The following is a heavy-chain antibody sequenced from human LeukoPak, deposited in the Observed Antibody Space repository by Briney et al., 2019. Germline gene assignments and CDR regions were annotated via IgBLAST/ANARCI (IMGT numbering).Heavy chain of an antibody. CDR3: ARDVNYYYYMDV. Sequence: PSETLSLTCTVSGGSISSYYWSWIRQPPGKGLEWIGYIYYSGSTNYNPSLKSRVTISVDTSKNQFSLKLSSVTAADTAVYYCARDVNYYYYMDVWGKGTTVTVSS. V-gene: IGHV4-59*01. CDR1: GGSISSYY. CDR2: IYYSGST. J-gene: IGHJ6*03.